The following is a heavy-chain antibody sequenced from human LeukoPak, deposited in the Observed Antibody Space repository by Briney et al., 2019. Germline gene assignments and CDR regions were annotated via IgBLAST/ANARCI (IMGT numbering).Heavy chain of an antibody. CDR2: IRGPGGGGTT. CDR1: EFTFSSYS. J-gene: IGHJ3*02. D-gene: IGHD3-9*01. CDR3: AKDRGLYDILTGYDDAFDI. Sequence: GGSLRLSCAASEFTFSSYSMNWVRQAPGKGLEWVSTIRGPGGGGTTYYADSVKGRFSISRDNSKNALYLQMDSLRAEDTAIYYCAKDRGLYDILTGYDDAFDIWGQGTMVTVSS. V-gene: IGHV3-23*01.